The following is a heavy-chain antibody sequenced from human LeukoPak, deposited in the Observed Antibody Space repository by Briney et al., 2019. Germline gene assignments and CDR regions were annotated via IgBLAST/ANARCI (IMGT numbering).Heavy chain of an antibody. Sequence: GGSLRLSCAASGFTVSSNYMSWVRQAPGKGLEWVSIIYSDAGTYYADSVKGRFTISRDNSKNTLYLQMNSLRAEDTAVYYCGRCLYTYSNRWFDPWGQGTLVTVSS. CDR3: GRCLYTYSNRWFDP. J-gene: IGHJ5*02. CDR1: GFTVSSNY. CDR2: IYSDAGT. V-gene: IGHV3-66*02. D-gene: IGHD4-11*01.